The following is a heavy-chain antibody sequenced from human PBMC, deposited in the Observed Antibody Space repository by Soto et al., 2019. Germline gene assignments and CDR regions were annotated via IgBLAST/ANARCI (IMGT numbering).Heavy chain of an antibody. Sequence: EVQLVESGGGLVQPGGSLKLSCAASGFTFSGSAMHWVRQASGKGLEWVGRIRSKGNNYATAYGASLKGRFTISRDDSKNTAYLQMNRLNNEDTAVYYCSRQDSDFWSGKPQYYMDVWGKGTTVTVSS. V-gene: IGHV3-73*01. J-gene: IGHJ6*03. CDR3: SRQDSDFWSGKPQYYMDV. D-gene: IGHD3-3*01. CDR1: GFTFSGSA. CDR2: IRSKGNNYAT.